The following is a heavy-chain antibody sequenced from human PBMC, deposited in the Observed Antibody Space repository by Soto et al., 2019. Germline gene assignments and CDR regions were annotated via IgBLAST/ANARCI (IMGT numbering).Heavy chain of an antibody. CDR2: ISSSSSSK. CDR1: GITFSNYN. D-gene: IGHD1-26*01. Sequence: PVGPLSLSCAASGITFSNYNMNWVRQAPGKGLEWVSYISSSSSSKYYADSVKGRFTISRDNGENSLFLQMNSLRDEDTAVYYCASSGSYRLDYWGQGTLVTVSS. J-gene: IGHJ4*02. CDR3: ASSGSYRLDY. V-gene: IGHV3-48*02.